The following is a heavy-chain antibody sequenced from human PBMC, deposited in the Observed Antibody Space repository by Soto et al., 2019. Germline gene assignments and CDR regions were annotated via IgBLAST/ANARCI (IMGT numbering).Heavy chain of an antibody. CDR3: AFPMVRGGKGLNGMDV. CDR1: GGTFSSYT. CDR2: IIPILGIA. D-gene: IGHD3-10*01. V-gene: IGHV1-69*02. Sequence: QVQLVQSGAEVKKPGSSVKVSCKASGGTFSSYTISWVRQAPGQGLEWMGRIIPILGIAKYAQKFQGRVTITADKSTSTAYMELSSLRSEDTAVYYCAFPMVRGGKGLNGMDVLGQGTTVTVSS. J-gene: IGHJ6*02.